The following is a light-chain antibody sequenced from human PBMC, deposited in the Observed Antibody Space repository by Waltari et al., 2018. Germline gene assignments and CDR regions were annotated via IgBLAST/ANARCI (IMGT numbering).Light chain of an antibody. Sequence: DIVVTQSPLSLTVTPGETASFSCRCSQSLLHSNGYNYLDWYLQKPGQSPQLLIYLGSNRASGVPDRFSGSGSGTDFTLKISRVEAEDVGVYYCMQSLQTLWTFGQGTKVEIK. CDR2: LGS. V-gene: IGKV2-28*01. CDR3: MQSLQTLWT. CDR1: QSLLHSNGYNY. J-gene: IGKJ1*01.